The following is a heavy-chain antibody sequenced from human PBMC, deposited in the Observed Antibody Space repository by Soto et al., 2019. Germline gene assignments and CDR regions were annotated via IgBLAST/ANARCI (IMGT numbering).Heavy chain of an antibody. Sequence: QVHLVQSGAEVKKPGASVKVSCKGSGYAFTTYGITWVRQAPGQGLEWMGWISAHNGNTNNAQKLQGRVTVTRDTSTRSAYMELRSLRSDDTSVYYCARGGYGDYWGQWALVTGSS. CDR2: ISAHNGNT. J-gene: IGHJ4*02. CDR3: ARGGYGDY. V-gene: IGHV1-18*01. D-gene: IGHD1-1*01. CDR1: GYAFTTYG.